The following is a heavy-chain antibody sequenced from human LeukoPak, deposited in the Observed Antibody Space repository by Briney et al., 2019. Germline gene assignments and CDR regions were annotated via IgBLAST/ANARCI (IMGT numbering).Heavy chain of an antibody. D-gene: IGHD3-22*01. CDR1: GFTFISYA. CDR2: ISFHGTDT. V-gene: IGHV3-30*04. Sequence: GTSLRLSCAASGFTFISYAIHWVRQAPGKGLEWVAVISFHGTDTFYADSVKGRFTISRDNSKNTLYLQMNSLRAEDTAVYYCAKDQNYYDSSGYYLPGNYWGQGTLVTVSS. J-gene: IGHJ4*02. CDR3: AKDQNYYDSSGYYLPGNY.